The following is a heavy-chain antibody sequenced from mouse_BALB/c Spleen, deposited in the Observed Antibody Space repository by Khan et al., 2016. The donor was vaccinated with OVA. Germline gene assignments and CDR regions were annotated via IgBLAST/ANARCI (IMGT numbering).Heavy chain of an antibody. V-gene: IGHV2-6-7*01. CDR3: ARAYYANYRETMDY. D-gene: IGHD2-10*01. CDR2: IWGDGST. CDR1: GFSLTGYG. J-gene: IGHJ4*01. Sequence: VQLVESGPGLVAPSQSLSITCTVSGFSLTGYGVSWVRQPPGKGLEWLGMIWGDGSTDYESALKSRLSISKDNSKSQVFLKMNSLQTYDTARYYCARAYYANYRETMDYWGQGTSVTVSS.